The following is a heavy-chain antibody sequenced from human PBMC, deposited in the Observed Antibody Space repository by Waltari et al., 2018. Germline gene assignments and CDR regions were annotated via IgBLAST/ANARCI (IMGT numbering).Heavy chain of an antibody. CDR3: AVSGPYPGSDY. CDR1: RSGGFS. J-gene: IGHJ4*02. Sequence: RSGGFSWSWIRQPPVKGLEWIGYIHHSGRTYYNPSLKSRVTLSVDTSKNQFSLKLSSVTAADTAVYYCAVSGPYPGSDYWGQGTLVTVSS. CDR2: IHHSGRT. V-gene: IGHV4-30-2*01. D-gene: IGHD3-10*01.